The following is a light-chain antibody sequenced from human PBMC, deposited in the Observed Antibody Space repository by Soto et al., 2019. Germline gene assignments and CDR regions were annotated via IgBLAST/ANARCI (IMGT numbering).Light chain of an antibody. CDR3: QQYNSYPLT. CDR2: KAS. Sequence: DIQMTQSPSTLSASVGDRVTITCRASQSINDWLAWYQQKPGKAPNLLIYKASTLQSGVPSRFSGSGSGTEFTLTITRLQPDDFATYYCQQYNSYPLTFGGGTRWIS. V-gene: IGKV1-5*03. CDR1: QSINDW. J-gene: IGKJ4*01.